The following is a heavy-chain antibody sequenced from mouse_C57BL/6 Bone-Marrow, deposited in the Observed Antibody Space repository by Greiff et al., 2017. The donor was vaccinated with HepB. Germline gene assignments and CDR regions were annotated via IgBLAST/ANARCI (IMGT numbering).Heavy chain of an antibody. CDR3: ARVGYYGSYAMDY. CDR2: IDPSDSYT. D-gene: IGHD1-1*01. Sequence: QVQLQQPGAELVMPGASVKLSCKASGYTFTSYWMHWVKQRPGQGLEWIGEIDPSDSYTNYNQKFKGKSTLTVDKSSSTAYMQLSSLTSEDAAVYYCARVGYYGSYAMDYWGQGTSVTVSA. J-gene: IGHJ4*01. V-gene: IGHV1-69*01. CDR1: GYTFTSYW.